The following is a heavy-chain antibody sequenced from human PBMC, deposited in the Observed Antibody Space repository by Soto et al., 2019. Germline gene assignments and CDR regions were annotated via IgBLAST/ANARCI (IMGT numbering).Heavy chain of an antibody. CDR1: GYTFTNYA. Sequence: ASVKVSCKASGYTFTNYAMHWVRQAPGQRLEWMGRINTANGDTIYSQNFQGRVTITRDTSASTVYLELSSLRFEDTAVYYCGRGQTTFDPWGQGNLVTVSS. V-gene: IGHV1-3*04. J-gene: IGHJ5*01. CDR2: INTANGDT. CDR3: GRGQTTFDP.